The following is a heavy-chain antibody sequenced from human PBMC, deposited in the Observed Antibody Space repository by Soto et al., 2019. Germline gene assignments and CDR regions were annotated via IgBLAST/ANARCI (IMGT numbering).Heavy chain of an antibody. J-gene: IGHJ4*02. CDR3: ENSDFDF. V-gene: IGHV3-30*03. Sequence: HPGGSLRLSCVVSGFTFSSYGMHWVRQAPGKGLEWVAIISYDGSQKYYADSVKGRFTISRDNSKNTLYLQMNSLRPDDTAVYYCENSDFDFWGPGALVTVSS. CDR2: ISYDGSQK. CDR1: GFTFSSYG.